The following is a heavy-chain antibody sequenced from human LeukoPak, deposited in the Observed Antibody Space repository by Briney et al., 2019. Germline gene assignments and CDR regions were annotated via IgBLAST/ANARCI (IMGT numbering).Heavy chain of an antibody. V-gene: IGHV3-7*01. CDR3: ARGGYSFDY. D-gene: IGHD5-12*01. CDR1: GFSLIGYW. CDR2: LHADGNEK. J-gene: IGHJ4*02. Sequence: GGSRRLSCAAYGFSLIGYWISWFRQAPGKGLEWVARLHADGNEKYFVHSVKGRFTVSRDNAKNSLYLQMNSLRVEDTAVYYCARGGYSFDYLGQGTLVIVSS.